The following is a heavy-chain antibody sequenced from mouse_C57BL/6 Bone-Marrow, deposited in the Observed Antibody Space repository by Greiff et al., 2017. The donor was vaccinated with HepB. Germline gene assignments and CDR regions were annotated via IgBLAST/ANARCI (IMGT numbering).Heavy chain of an antibody. CDR3: AIEPLYYGNYEGFAY. CDR2: IHPSASDT. D-gene: IGHD2-1*01. Sequence: QVHVKQPGAELVKPGASVKVSCKASGYTFTSYWMHWVKQRPGQGLEWIGRIHPSASDTNYNQKFKGKATLTVDKSSSTAYMQLSSLTSEDSAVYYCAIEPLYYGNYEGFAYWGQGTLVTVSA. V-gene: IGHV1-74*01. J-gene: IGHJ3*01. CDR1: GYTFTSYW.